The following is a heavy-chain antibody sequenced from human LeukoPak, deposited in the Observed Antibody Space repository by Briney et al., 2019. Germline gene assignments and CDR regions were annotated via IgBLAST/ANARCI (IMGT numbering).Heavy chain of an antibody. V-gene: IGHV3-48*01. CDR2: ISSSSGTK. D-gene: IGHD3-10*01. J-gene: IGHJ4*02. Sequence: GGSLRLSCAASGFTFSRHWMTWVRQAPGKGLEWLSYISSSSGTKYYADSVKGRFTISRDNAKNSLYLHMNSLRAEDTAVYYCARDYYGSGNYYRDYFDYWGQGTLVTVSS. CDR1: GFTFSRHW. CDR3: ARDYYGSGNYYRDYFDY.